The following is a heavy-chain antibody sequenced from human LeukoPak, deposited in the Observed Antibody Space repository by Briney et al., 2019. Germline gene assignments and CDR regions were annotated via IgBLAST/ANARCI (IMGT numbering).Heavy chain of an antibody. Sequence: PSETLSLTCTVSGGSISSYYWSWIRQPPGKGLEWIGYIYYSGSTNYNPSLKSRVTISVDTSKNQFSLKLSSVTAADTAVYYCATRRVGATHFDYWGQGTLVTVSS. V-gene: IGHV4-59*08. CDR2: IYYSGST. J-gene: IGHJ4*02. CDR3: ATRRVGATHFDY. CDR1: GGSISSYY. D-gene: IGHD1-26*01.